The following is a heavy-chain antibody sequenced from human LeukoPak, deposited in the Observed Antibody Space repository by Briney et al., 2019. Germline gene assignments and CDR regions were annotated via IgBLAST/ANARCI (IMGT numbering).Heavy chain of an antibody. D-gene: IGHD6-13*01. CDR1: GFRFSDYY. J-gene: IGHJ4*02. Sequence: GGSLRLSCEASGFRFSDYYMSWVRQAPGKGLEWVARINSDGSEQNYVDSVKGRFTISRDNAKNSLHLQMNSLRAEHTAVYYCVRGGRWYGDNWGQGTLVTVSS. V-gene: IGHV3-7*01. CDR3: VRGGRWYGDN. CDR2: INSDGSEQ.